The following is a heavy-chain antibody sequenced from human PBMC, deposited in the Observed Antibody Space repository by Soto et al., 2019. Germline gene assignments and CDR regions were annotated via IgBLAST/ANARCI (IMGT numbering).Heavy chain of an antibody. D-gene: IGHD3-22*01. V-gene: IGHV3-30*14. CDR1: GLTFNSYA. Sequence: RDPSAAFGLTFNSYAVHWVRKAQGKGLEWVALISYDGSDKDYADSVKGRFTISRDNSKNTLYLQMNSLRAEDTAVYYCARDRVESGYPEYFQHWGQGTLVTVSS. CDR3: ARDRVESGYPEYFQH. J-gene: IGHJ1*01. CDR2: ISYDGSDK.